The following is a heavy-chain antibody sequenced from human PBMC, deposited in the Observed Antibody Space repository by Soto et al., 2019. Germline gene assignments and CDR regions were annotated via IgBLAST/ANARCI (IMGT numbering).Heavy chain of an antibody. CDR1: GGSISSYY. D-gene: IGHD1-7*01. V-gene: IGHV4-59*08. Sequence: SETLSLTCTVSGGSISSYYWSWIRQPPGKGLEWIGYIYYSGSTNYNPSLKSRVTISVDTSKNQFSLKLSSVTAADTAVYYCARGNSFYYYYGMDVWGQGTTVTVSS. CDR2: IYYSGST. J-gene: IGHJ6*02. CDR3: ARGNSFYYYYGMDV.